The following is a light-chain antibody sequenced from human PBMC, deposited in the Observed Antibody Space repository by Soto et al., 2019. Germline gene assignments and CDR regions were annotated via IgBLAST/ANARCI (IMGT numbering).Light chain of an antibody. CDR3: AAWDDSLSVA. V-gene: IGLV2-14*01. J-gene: IGLJ2*01. CDR2: EVR. CDR1: SSDVGSYNY. Sequence: QSALTQPASVSGSPGQSITISCTGTSSDVGSYNYVSWYQQHPGKAPKLMIYEVRNRPSGVSDRFSGSKSGKTASLTIFGLQAEDEADYYCAAWDDSLSVAFGGGTKLTVL.